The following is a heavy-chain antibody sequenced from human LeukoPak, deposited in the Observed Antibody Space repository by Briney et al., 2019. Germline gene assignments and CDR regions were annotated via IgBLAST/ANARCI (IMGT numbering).Heavy chain of an antibody. CDR1: GGSISSYY. V-gene: IGHV4-4*07. CDR3: ARESFQFYYGSGSSPYYFDY. Sequence: SETLSLTCTVSGGSISSYYLSWVRQPAGKGLEWIGRIYTSGSTNYNPSLKSRVTMSVDTSKNQFSLKLSSVTAADTAVYYCARESFQFYYGSGSSPYYFDYWGQGTLVSVSS. J-gene: IGHJ4*02. CDR2: IYTSGST. D-gene: IGHD3-10*01.